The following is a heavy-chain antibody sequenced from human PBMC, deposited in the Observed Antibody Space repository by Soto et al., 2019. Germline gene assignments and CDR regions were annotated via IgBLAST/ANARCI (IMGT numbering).Heavy chain of an antibody. D-gene: IGHD2-8*01. V-gene: IGHV3-33*01. Sequence: GGSLRLSCAASGFTFSSYGMHWVRQAPGKGLEWVAVIWYDGSNKYYADSVKGRFTISRDNSKNTLYLQMNSLRAEDTAVYYCARGGSYCTNGVCYKDYYYGMDVWGQGTTVTVSS. CDR2: IWYDGSNK. J-gene: IGHJ6*02. CDR1: GFTFSSYG. CDR3: ARGGSYCTNGVCYKDYYYGMDV.